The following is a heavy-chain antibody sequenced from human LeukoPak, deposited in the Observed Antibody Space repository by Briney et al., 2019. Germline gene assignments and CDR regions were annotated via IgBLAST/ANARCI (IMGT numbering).Heavy chain of an antibody. J-gene: IGHJ4*02. CDR1: GFTVSTYY. Sequence: GGSLRLSCAASGFTVSTYYMTWVRQAPGKGLECVSVIYSGGSTYYADSVKGRFTVSRDNPKNTLYLQMNSLRAEDTAMYYCARGLGYCTSTTCLLPFDYWGQGTLVTVSS. D-gene: IGHD2-2*01. CDR3: ARGLGYCTSTTCLLPFDY. CDR2: IYSGGST. V-gene: IGHV3-53*01.